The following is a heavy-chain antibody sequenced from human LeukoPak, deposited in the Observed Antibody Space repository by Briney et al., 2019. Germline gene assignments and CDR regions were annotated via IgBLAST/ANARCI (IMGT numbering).Heavy chain of an antibody. CDR2: ISSSSNYI. D-gene: IGHD3-22*01. J-gene: IGHJ4*02. CDR1: GFTFSIYT. V-gene: IGHV3-21*01. Sequence: PGRSLRLSCAASGFTFSIYTMNWVRQAPGKGLEWVSSISSSSNYIYYADSVKGRFTISRDNAKNSLYLQMNSLRAEDTAVYYYARDYDGSGYFGYWGQGTLVTVSS. CDR3: ARDYDGSGYFGY.